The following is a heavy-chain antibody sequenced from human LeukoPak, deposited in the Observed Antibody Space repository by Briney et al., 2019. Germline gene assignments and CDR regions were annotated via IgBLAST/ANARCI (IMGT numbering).Heavy chain of an antibody. CDR3: TTLLGGSGATATRDY. CDR2: IKSKTDGGTT. D-gene: IGHD2-21*02. V-gene: IGHV3-15*01. CDR1: GFTFSNAW. J-gene: IGHJ4*02. Sequence: PGGSLRLSCAASGFTFSNAWMSWVRQAPGKGLEWVGRIKSKTDGGTTDYAAPVKGRSTISRDDSKNTLYLQMNSLKTEDTAVYYCTTLLGGSGATATRDYWGQGTLVTVSS.